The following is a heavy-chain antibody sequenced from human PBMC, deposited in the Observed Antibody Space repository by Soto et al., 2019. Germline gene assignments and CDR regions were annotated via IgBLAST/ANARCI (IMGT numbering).Heavy chain of an antibody. D-gene: IGHD6-19*01. CDR1: GYTFTSYA. CDR2: INAGNGNT. CDR3: ARVAVAGPFDY. V-gene: IGHV1-3*01. J-gene: IGHJ4*02. Sequence: QVQLVQSGAEVKKPGASVKVSCKASGYTFTSYAMHWVRQAPGQRLEWMGWINAGNGNTKYSQKFQGRVTITRETSASTAYMELSSLRSEDTAVYYCARVAVAGPFDYWGQGTLVTVSS.